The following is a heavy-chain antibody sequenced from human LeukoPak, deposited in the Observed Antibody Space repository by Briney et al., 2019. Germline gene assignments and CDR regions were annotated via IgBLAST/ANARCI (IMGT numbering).Heavy chain of an antibody. D-gene: IGHD3-3*01. Sequence: APVKVSCKASGFTFHTSAMQWVRQARGQRLEWIGWIVLGSGNTVYSHKFHDRVIITRDMSTSTVYMELDSLGSEDTAVYYCAAQRGASLHDFWSTRLFDPWGQGTLVTVSS. CDR2: IVLGSGNT. V-gene: IGHV1-58*02. CDR3: AAQRGASLHDFWSTRLFDP. CDR1: GFTFHTSA. J-gene: IGHJ5*02.